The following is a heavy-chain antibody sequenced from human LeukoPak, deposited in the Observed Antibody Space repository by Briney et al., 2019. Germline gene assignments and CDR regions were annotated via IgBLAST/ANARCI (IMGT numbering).Heavy chain of an antibody. CDR3: ARLCTNGVCYMGDY. Sequence: SENLSLTCAVYGGSFSGYYWSWLRQPPGKGLEWIGEINHSGSTNYNPSLKSRVTISVDTSKNQFSLKLSSVTAADTAVYYCARLCTNGVCYMGDYWGQGTLVTVSS. V-gene: IGHV4-34*01. J-gene: IGHJ4*02. D-gene: IGHD2-8*01. CDR2: INHSGST. CDR1: GGSFSGYY.